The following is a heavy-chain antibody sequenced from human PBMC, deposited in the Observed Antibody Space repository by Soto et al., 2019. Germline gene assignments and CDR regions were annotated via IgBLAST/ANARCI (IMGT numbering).Heavy chain of an antibody. Sequence: QVQLVQSGAEVKKPGALVKVSCKASGYTFTSYGISWVRQAPGQGLEWMGWISGYNGNTKYAQKLQGRVTMPADTATSTAYRELRSLRSDDTAVYYCARDLGGQIVDYWGQGTLVTVSS. V-gene: IGHV1-18*01. CDR3: ARDLGGQIVDY. J-gene: IGHJ4*02. CDR1: GYTFTSYG. CDR2: ISGYNGNT. D-gene: IGHD1-26*01.